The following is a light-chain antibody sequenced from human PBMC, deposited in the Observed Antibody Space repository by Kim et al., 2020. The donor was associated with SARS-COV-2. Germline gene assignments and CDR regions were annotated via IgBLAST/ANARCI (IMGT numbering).Light chain of an antibody. CDR1: SSNIGSND. V-gene: IGLV1-44*01. J-gene: IGLJ2*01. Sequence: GQRVPISCSGSSSNIGSNDVNRYQQLPGTAPKLLVSVNNPRPSGVPDRISASKAGTSASLAISGLRSEDDADYYCATWDDRLNGVLFGGGTKVTVL. CDR2: VNN. CDR3: ATWDDRLNGVL.